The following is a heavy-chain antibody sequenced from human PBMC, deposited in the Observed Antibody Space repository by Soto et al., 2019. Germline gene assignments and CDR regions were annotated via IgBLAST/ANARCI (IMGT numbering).Heavy chain of an antibody. Sequence: GGSLRLSCAASGFTFSSYGMHWVRQAPGKGLEWVAVIWYDGSNKYYADSVKGRFTISRDNSKNTLYLQMNSLRAEDTAVYYCAREGYCSSTSCGMDVWGQGTTVTVSS. CDR2: IWYDGSNK. D-gene: IGHD2-2*01. V-gene: IGHV3-33*01. CDR3: AREGYCSSTSCGMDV. J-gene: IGHJ6*02. CDR1: GFTFSSYG.